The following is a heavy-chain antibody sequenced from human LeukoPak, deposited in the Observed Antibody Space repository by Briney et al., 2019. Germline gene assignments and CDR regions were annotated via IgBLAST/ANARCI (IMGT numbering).Heavy chain of an antibody. CDR2: INPTGDST. CDR1: GYTFTSYF. V-gene: IGHV1-46*01. Sequence: GASVKVSCKASGYTFTSYFIHWVRQAPGQGLEWMGIINPTGDSTTYAQKFQGRVAMTRDTSTSTVYMELSSLRSEDTAVYYCARSYDDFWSGYYSWWGQGTLVTVSS. D-gene: IGHD3-3*01. CDR3: ARSYDDFWSGYYSW. J-gene: IGHJ4*02.